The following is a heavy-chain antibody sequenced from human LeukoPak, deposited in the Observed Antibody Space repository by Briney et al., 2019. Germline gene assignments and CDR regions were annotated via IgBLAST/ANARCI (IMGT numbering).Heavy chain of an antibody. D-gene: IGHD2-8*01. CDR2: ISSSSSYI. CDR3: ARVRDCTNGVCYTTNYYYYYGMDV. CDR1: GFAFSVYA. V-gene: IGHV3-21*01. Sequence: GGSLRLSCTASGFAFSVYAMSWLRQPPGKGLEWVSSISSSSSYIYYADSVKGRLTISRDNAKNSLHLQMNSLRAEDTAVYYCARVRDCTNGVCYTTNYYYYYGMDVWGQGTTVTVSS. J-gene: IGHJ6*02.